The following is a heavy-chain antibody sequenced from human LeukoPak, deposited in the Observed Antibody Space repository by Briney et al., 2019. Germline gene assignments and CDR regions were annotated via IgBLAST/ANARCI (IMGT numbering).Heavy chain of an antibody. J-gene: IGHJ3*02. D-gene: IGHD3-16*01. V-gene: IGHV3-30*04. Sequence: GGSLRLSCAASGFTFSSYAMHWVRQAPGKGLEWVAVISYDGSNKYYADSVKGRFTISRDNSKNTLYLQMNSLRAEDTAVYYCAREWGSVIDIWGQGTMVTVSS. CDR1: GFTFSSYA. CDR3: AREWGSVIDI. CDR2: ISYDGSNK.